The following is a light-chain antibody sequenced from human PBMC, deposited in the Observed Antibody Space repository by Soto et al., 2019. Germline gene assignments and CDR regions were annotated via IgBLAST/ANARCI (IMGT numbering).Light chain of an antibody. Sequence: DIQMTQSPTTLSASVGSRVTIRCRASQSISRWLAWYQRKPGKAPKALIYDASTLRSGVPSRFSGGGSGTEFTLTISSLKPDDFATDYCQQYNTYSTFGQGTRLEIK. V-gene: IGKV1-5*01. CDR1: QSISRW. CDR3: QQYNTYST. CDR2: DAS. J-gene: IGKJ5*01.